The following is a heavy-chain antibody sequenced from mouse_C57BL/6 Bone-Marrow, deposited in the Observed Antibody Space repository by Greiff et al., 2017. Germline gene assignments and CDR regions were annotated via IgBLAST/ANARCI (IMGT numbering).Heavy chain of an antibody. Sequence: EVKLVESGGDLVKPGGSLKLSCAASGFTFSSYGMSWVRQTPDKRLEWVATIISGGSYTYYPDSVKGRFTSSRDNAKNTRYLQMSSLKSEDTAMYYCARPSTVVNYFDYWGQGTTLTVSS. D-gene: IGHD1-1*01. CDR2: IISGGSYT. V-gene: IGHV5-6*01. J-gene: IGHJ2*01. CDR1: GFTFSSYG. CDR3: ARPSTVVNYFDY.